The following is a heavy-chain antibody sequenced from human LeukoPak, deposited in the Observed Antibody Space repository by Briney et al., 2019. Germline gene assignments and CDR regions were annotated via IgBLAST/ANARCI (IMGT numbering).Heavy chain of an antibody. CDR3: ARDSSYDSSGYPNWFDP. CDR2: IIPIFGTA. D-gene: IGHD3-22*01. Sequence: ASVKVSCKASGGTFSSYAISWVRQAPGQGLEWMGGIIPIFGTANYAQKLQGRVTMTTDTSTSTAYMELRSLRSDDTAVYYCARDSSYDSSGYPNWFDPWGQGTLVTVSS. V-gene: IGHV1-69*05. CDR1: GGTFSSYA. J-gene: IGHJ5*02.